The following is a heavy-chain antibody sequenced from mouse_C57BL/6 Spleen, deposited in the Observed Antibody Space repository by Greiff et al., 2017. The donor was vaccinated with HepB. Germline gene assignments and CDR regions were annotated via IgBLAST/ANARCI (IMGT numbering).Heavy chain of an antibody. Sequence: VQLQQSGPELVKPGASVKISCKASGYAFSSSWMNWVKQRPGKGLEWIGRIYPGDGDTNYNGKFKGKATLTVDKSSSTAYMQLSSLTSEDSAVYFCARWGTTVVDYYAMDYWGQGTSVTVSS. CDR3: ARWGTTVVDYYAMDY. V-gene: IGHV1-82*01. D-gene: IGHD1-1*01. CDR1: GYAFSSSW. CDR2: IYPGDGDT. J-gene: IGHJ4*01.